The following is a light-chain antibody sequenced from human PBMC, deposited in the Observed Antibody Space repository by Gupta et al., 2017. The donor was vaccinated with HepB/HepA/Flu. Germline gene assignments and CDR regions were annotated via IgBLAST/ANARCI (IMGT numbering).Light chain of an antibody. CDR2: SNN. V-gene: IGLV1-44*01. J-gene: IGLJ1*01. Sequence: QAVRTQARSASGAAGQRVTISCSGSSSNIGSNTVTWYQQLPGPAPILLIYSNNQRPSGVPDRFSGSSSGTSASLAISGLQSEDEADYYCAAWDDSLTGRVFGTGTKVTVL. CDR3: AAWDDSLTGRV. CDR1: SSNIGSNT.